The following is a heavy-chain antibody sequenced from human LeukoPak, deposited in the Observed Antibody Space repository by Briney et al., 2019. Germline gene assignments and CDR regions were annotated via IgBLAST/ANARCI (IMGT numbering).Heavy chain of an antibody. V-gene: IGHV1-2*02. D-gene: IGHD6-13*01. CDR1: GYTFIGYY. CDR3: ARGYSSSWYDAFDI. CDR2: INPNSGGT. Sequence: GASVKVSCKASGYTFIGYYIHWVRQAPGRGLEGMGWINPNSGGTNYAQKFPGRVTMSWDTSISTAYKELSRLRSDDTAVYYCARGYSSSWYDAFDIWGQGTMVTVSS. J-gene: IGHJ3*02.